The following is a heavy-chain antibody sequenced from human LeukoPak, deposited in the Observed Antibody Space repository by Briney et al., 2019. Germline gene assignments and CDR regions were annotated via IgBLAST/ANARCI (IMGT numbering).Heavy chain of an antibody. Sequence: PGGSLRLSCAASGFTFSNYWMTWVRQAPGKGLEWVAIIKQDGSEKRYVDSVKGRFTISRDNAKNSLFLQMNSLRADDTAVYYCARDYGWLQFDFWGQGTLVAVS. CDR1: GFTFSNYW. CDR3: ARDYGWLQFDF. CDR2: IKQDGSEK. J-gene: IGHJ4*02. D-gene: IGHD6-19*01. V-gene: IGHV3-7*01.